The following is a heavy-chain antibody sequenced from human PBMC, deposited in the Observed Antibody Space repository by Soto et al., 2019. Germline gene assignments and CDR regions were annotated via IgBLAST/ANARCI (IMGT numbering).Heavy chain of an antibody. V-gene: IGHV3-23*01. D-gene: IGHD2-15*01. CDR3: AKAIGCSAGSCYSSYYYGMDV. Sequence: PGGSMRLSNAAAGFTCSSFAMSWIRQAPGKGLEWVSAISGSGGSTYYADSVKGRFIISRDDSKNTLYLQMNSLRAEDTAVYYCAKAIGCSAGSCYSSYYYGMDVWVQGTTVTVSS. CDR1: GFTCSSFA. CDR2: ISGSGGST. J-gene: IGHJ6*02.